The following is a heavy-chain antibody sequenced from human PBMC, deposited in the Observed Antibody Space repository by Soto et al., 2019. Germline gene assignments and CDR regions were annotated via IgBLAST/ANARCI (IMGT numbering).Heavy chain of an antibody. V-gene: IGHV1-69*08. Sequence: QVQLVQSGAEVKKPGSSVKVSCKASGGTFSSYTISWVRQAPGQGLEWMGRIIPILGIANYAQKFQGRVTITADKSTSTAYMELSSLRSEDTAVYYCARDPHSSGPQGYFQHWGQGTLVTVSS. CDR2: IIPILGIA. J-gene: IGHJ1*01. CDR1: GGTFSSYT. D-gene: IGHD3-22*01. CDR3: ARDPHSSGPQGYFQH.